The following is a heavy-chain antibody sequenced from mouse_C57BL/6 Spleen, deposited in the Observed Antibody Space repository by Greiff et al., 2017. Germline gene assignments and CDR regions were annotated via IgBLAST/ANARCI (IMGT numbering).Heavy chain of an antibody. J-gene: IGHJ4*01. CDR3: ARYNSYDAMDY. CDR1: GYTIPSYW. Sequence: QVQLQQPGAELVRPGSSVKLSCTASGYTIPSYWMHWVKQRPKQGLEWIGNIDPSDSETHYTQQFKDKATLTAAKSSSTAYLQLSSLTSSVSAVYYCARYNSYDAMDYWGQGTSVTVSS. CDR2: IDPSDSET. D-gene: IGHD1-3*01. V-gene: IGHV1-52*01.